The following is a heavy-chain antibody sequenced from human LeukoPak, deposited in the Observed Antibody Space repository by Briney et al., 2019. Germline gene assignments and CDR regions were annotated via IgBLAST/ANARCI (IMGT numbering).Heavy chain of an antibody. V-gene: IGHV4-34*01. CDR3: ARTITIFGVVKDVDYFDY. J-gene: IGHJ4*02. CDR2: INHSGST. D-gene: IGHD3-3*01. Sequence: PSETLSLTCAVYGGSFSGYYWSWIRQPPGKGLEWIGEINHSGSTNYNPSLKSRVTTSVDTSKNQFSLKLSSVTAADTAVYYCARTITIFGVVKDVDYFDYWGQGTLVTVSS. CDR1: GGSFSGYY.